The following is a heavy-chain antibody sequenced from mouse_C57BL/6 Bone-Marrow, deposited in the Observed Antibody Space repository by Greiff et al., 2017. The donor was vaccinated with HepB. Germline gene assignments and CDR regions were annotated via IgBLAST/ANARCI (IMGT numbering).Heavy chain of an antibody. CDR2: ISSGGSYT. Sequence: EVQLVESGGDLVKPGGSLKLSCAASGFTFSSYGMSWVRQTPDKRLEWVATISSGGSYTYYPDSVKGRFTISRDNAKNTLYLQMSSLKSEDTAMYYCARTGPPFAYWGQGTLVTVSA. CDR3: ARTGPPFAY. J-gene: IGHJ3*01. CDR1: GFTFSSYG. D-gene: IGHD4-1*01. V-gene: IGHV5-6*01.